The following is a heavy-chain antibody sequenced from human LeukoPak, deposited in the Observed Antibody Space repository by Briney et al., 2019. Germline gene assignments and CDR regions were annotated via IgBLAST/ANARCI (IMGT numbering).Heavy chain of an antibody. CDR1: GFTFSSYS. CDR3: ARGASSSWYWDAFDI. J-gene: IGHJ3*02. V-gene: IGHV3-21*01. Sequence: GRSLRLSCAASGFTFSSYSMNWVRQAPGKGLEWVSSISSSSSYIYYADSVKGRFTISRDNAKNSLYLQMNSLRAEDTAVYYCARGASSSWYWDAFDIWGQGTMVTVSS. CDR2: ISSSSSYI. D-gene: IGHD6-13*01.